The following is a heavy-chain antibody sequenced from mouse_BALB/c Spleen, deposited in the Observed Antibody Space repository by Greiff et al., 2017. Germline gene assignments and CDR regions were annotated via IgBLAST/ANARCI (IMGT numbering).Heavy chain of an antibody. V-gene: IGHV1S81*02. Sequence: QVQLQQPGAELVKPGASVKLSCKASGYTFTSYWMHWVKQRPGQGLEWIGEINPSNGRTNYNEKFKSKATLTVDKSSSTAYMQLSSLTSEDSAVYYCALYDYDVEGYYYAMDYWGQGTSVTVSS. CDR1: GYTFTSYW. J-gene: IGHJ4*01. CDR2: INPSNGRT. CDR3: ALYDYDVEGYYYAMDY. D-gene: IGHD2-4*01.